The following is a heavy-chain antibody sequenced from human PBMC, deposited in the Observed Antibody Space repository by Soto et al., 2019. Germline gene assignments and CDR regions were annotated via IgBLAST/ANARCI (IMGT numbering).Heavy chain of an antibody. V-gene: IGHV3-13*01. CDR1: GFTFSSYD. J-gene: IGHJ6*02. Sequence: GGSLRLSCAASGFTFSSYDMHWVRQATGKGLEWVSAIGTAGDTYYPGSVKGRFTISRENAKNSLYLQMNSLRAGDTAVYYCARGVGYDFWSGYYHYYGMDVWGQGTTVTVS. CDR3: ARGVGYDFWSGYYHYYGMDV. D-gene: IGHD3-3*01. CDR2: IGTAGDT.